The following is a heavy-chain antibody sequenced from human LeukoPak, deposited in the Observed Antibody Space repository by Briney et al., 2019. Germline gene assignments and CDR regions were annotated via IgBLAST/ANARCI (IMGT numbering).Heavy chain of an antibody. CDR2: INQSGST. D-gene: IGHD2-15*01. Sequence: SETLCLTCAVYGGSFSGYYWSWSWIRQPPGKGLEWIGEINQSGSTNYNPSLKSRVTISVDTSKNQFSLKLRSVTAADTGVYYCARAKVVDATLYYSHGMDVWGHGTMVTVSS. CDR1: GGSFSGYY. CDR3: ARAKVVDATLYYSHGMDV. J-gene: IGHJ6*02. V-gene: IGHV4-34*01.